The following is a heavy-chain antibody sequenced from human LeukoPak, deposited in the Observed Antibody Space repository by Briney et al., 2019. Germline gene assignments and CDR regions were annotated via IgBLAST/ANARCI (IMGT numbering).Heavy chain of an antibody. Sequence: GASVKVSCKTSGYTFTNYDINWVRQATGQGLEWMGWMNPNSGNTGYAQKFQGRVTITRDTSISTAYMELSRLRSDDTAVYYCARDPRSYDSSGYYGGWFDPWGQGTLVTVSS. CDR3: ARDPRSYDSSGYYGGWFDP. V-gene: IGHV1-8*03. D-gene: IGHD3-22*01. J-gene: IGHJ5*02. CDR2: MNPNSGNT. CDR1: GYTFTNYD.